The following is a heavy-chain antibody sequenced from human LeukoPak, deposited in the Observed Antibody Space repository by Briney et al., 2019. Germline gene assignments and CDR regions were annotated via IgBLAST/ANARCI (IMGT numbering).Heavy chain of an antibody. CDR1: GFTSSDYA. CDR3: ARGRSYGWFDP. D-gene: IGHD5-18*01. V-gene: IGHV3-48*01. J-gene: IGHJ5*02. Sequence: PGGSLRLSCAASGFTSSDYAMNWVRQAPGKGLEWLSFINSNSKTIYYADSVKGRFTISRDNAKKSLYFQMNSLRAEDTAVYYCARGRSYGWFDPWGQGTLVTVSS. CDR2: INSNSKTI.